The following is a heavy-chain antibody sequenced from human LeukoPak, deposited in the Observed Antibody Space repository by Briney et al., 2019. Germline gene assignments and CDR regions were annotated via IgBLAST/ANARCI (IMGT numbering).Heavy chain of an antibody. V-gene: IGHV3-48*01. D-gene: IGHD1-26*01. Sequence: GGSLRLSCAASGFTFSRNTMNWVRQAPGKGLEWVSYISSSSSTIYYADSVKGRFTISRDNAKNSLYLQMNSLRAEDTAVYYCARAGTSGSYFVYFQHWGQGTLVTVSS. J-gene: IGHJ1*01. CDR3: ARAGTSGSYFVYFQH. CDR1: GFTFSRNT. CDR2: ISSSSSTI.